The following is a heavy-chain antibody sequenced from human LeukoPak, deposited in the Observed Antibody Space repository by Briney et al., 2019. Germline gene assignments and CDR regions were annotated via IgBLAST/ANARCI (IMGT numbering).Heavy chain of an antibody. J-gene: IGHJ4*02. CDR1: GFTFSDAW. D-gene: IGHD1-26*01. CDR2: IKSNPAGGTT. Sequence: GGSLRLSCAASGFTFSDAWMSWVRQAPGKGLEWVGRIKSNPAGGTTDYAAPVKGRFTISRDDSKNTLYLQMSSLITEDTAVYFCATEYYGSFSYWGQGTLVTASS. V-gene: IGHV3-15*01. CDR3: ATEYYGSFSY.